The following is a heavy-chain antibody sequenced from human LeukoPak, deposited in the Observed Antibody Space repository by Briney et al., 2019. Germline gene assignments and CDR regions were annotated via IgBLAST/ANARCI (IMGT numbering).Heavy chain of an antibody. Sequence: GGSLRLSCAASGFTFSSYAMSWVRQAPGKGLEWVSAISGSGGSTYYADSVKGRFTISRDNSKNTLYLQMNSLRAEDAAVYYCAKDSRYDSSGLYYFDYWGQGTLVTVSS. D-gene: IGHD3-22*01. CDR1: GFTFSSYA. CDR3: AKDSRYDSSGLYYFDY. CDR2: ISGSGGST. J-gene: IGHJ4*02. V-gene: IGHV3-23*01.